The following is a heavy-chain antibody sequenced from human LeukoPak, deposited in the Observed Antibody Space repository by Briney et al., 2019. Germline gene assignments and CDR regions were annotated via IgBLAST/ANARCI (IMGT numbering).Heavy chain of an antibody. J-gene: IGHJ4*02. D-gene: IGHD1-26*01. CDR3: ARHGSYYPGVFDY. Sequence: SETLSLTCAVYGGSFSGYYWSWIRQPPGKGLEWIGEINHSGSTNYNPSLKSRVTISVDTSKNQFSLKLSSVTAADTAVYYCARHGSYYPGVFDYWGQGTLVTVSS. V-gene: IGHV4-34*01. CDR1: GGSFSGYY. CDR2: INHSGST.